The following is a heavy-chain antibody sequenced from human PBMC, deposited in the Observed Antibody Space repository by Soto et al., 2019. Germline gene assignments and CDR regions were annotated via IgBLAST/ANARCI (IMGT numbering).Heavy chain of an antibody. Sequence: EVQLVESGGGLVQPGGTLRLSCAASGFTFSSYEMNWVRQAPGKGLEWVSYISSSGSTIYYADSVKGRFTISRDNAKNSLYLQMNSLNAEDTSIYYWARDRYYDFWSGYYDGPHYFDYWGPRTLVIVSS. CDR3: ARDRYYDFWSGYYDGPHYFDY. J-gene: IGHJ4*02. D-gene: IGHD3-3*01. CDR1: GFTFSSYE. V-gene: IGHV3-48*03. CDR2: ISSSGSTI.